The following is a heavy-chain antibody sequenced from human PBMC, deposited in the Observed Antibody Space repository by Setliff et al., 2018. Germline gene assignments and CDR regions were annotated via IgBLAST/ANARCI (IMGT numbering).Heavy chain of an antibody. Sequence: SGPTLVKPTQTLTLTCTFSGFSLSTSGVGVGWIRQPPGKALEWLALIYWNDDKRYSPSLKSRLTITKDTSKNQVVLTMTNMDPVDTATYYCAHKKMSIITFDYWGQGTLVTVSS. CDR2: IYWNDDK. CDR3: AHKKMSIITFDY. CDR1: GFSLSTSGVG. V-gene: IGHV2-5*01. J-gene: IGHJ4*02. D-gene: IGHD3-16*01.